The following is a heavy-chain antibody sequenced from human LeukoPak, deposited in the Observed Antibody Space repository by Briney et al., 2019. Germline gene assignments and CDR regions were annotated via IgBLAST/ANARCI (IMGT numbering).Heavy chain of an antibody. D-gene: IGHD3-22*01. CDR2: ISASGDST. Sequence: GGSLRLSCAASGFTFSSYAMSWVRQAPGKGLEWVSTISASGDSTNYADSVKGRFTISRDNSKNTLYLLMGSLRAEDTAIYYCARYYYDSTPRAYYFDYWGQGTLVTVSS. CDR3: ARYYYDSTPRAYYFDY. V-gene: IGHV3-23*01. CDR1: GFTFSSYA. J-gene: IGHJ4*02.